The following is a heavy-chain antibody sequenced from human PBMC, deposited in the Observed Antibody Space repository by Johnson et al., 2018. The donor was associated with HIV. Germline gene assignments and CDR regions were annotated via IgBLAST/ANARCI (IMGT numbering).Heavy chain of an antibody. Sequence: QVQLVESGGGVVQPGGSLRLSCAASGFTFSSYGMHWVRQAPGKGLEWVAFIRYDGSNKYYADSVKGRFTISRDNSKNTLYLQMNSLRAEDTAVYYCARATGWSGYADAFDIWGQGTMVTVSS. CDR1: GFTFSSYG. CDR2: IRYDGSNK. J-gene: IGHJ3*02. CDR3: ARATGWSGYADAFDI. V-gene: IGHV3-30*02. D-gene: IGHD3-3*01.